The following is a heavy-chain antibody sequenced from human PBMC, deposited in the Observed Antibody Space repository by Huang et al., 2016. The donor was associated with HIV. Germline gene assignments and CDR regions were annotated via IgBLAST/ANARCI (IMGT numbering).Heavy chain of an antibody. CDR2: SSAYSGDT. V-gene: IGHV1-18*01. J-gene: IGHJ3*02. CDR3: ARDPKYHRIGYYRQRRGIDI. CDR1: GYTFTSYG. Sequence: QIQLMQSGPELKQPGASVKVSCKASGYTFTSYGITWVRQALGQVPEWMGWSSAYSGDTEYAQKFQGRVTLTTDTSTNIAYMELRSLRSDDTAKYYCARDPKYHRIGYYRQRRGIDIWGQGTMVIVSS. D-gene: IGHD3-22*01.